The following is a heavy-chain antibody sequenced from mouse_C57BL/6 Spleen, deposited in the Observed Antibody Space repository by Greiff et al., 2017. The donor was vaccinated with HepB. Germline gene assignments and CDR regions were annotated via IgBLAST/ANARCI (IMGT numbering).Heavy chain of an antibody. CDR3: ARERDY. V-gene: IGHV1-26*01. Sequence: VQLQQSGPELVKPGASVKISCKASGYTFTDYYMNWVKQSHGKSLEWIGDINPNNGGTSYNQKFKGKATLTVDKSSSTAYMELRSLTSEDSAVYYCARERDYWGKGTTLTVAS. J-gene: IGHJ2*01. CDR1: GYTFTDYY. CDR2: INPNNGGT.